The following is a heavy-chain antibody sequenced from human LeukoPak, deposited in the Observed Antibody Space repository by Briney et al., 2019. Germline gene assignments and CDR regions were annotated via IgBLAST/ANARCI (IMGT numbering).Heavy chain of an antibody. CDR1: GGSFSGYY. D-gene: IGHD3-10*01. CDR3: AVEGYYGSGSYLDV. V-gene: IGHV4-34*01. CDR2: INHSGST. J-gene: IGHJ6*02. Sequence: SETLSRTCAVYGGSFSGYYWSWIRQPPGKGLEWIGEINHSGSTNYNPSLKSRVTISVDTSKNQFSLKLSSVTAADTAVYYCAVEGYYGSGSYLDVWGQGTTVTVSS.